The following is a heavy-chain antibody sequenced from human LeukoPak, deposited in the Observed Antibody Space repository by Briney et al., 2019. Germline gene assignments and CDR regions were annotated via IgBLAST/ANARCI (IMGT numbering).Heavy chain of an antibody. Sequence: SETLSLTCTVSGGSISSYYWSWIRQPPGKGLEWIGSMYSSGSTYYNPSLKSRVTISVDTSKNQFSLKLSSVTAADTAVYYCARGPPDYNSTSCYAFDAFDIWGQGTMVTVSS. V-gene: IGHV4-59*12. CDR1: GGSISSYY. J-gene: IGHJ3*02. CDR2: MYSSGST. D-gene: IGHD2-2*01. CDR3: ARGPPDYNSTSCYAFDAFDI.